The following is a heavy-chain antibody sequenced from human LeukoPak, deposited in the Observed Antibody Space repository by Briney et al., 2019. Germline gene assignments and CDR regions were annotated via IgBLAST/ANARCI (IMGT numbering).Heavy chain of an antibody. Sequence: QTGGSLRLSCTASGFTFGDYAMTWFRQAPGKGLEWVGFIRSKAYGGTTEYAASVKGRFTISRDDSKSIAYLQMNSLKTEDTAVYYCTRDFSSPHKFDYWGQGTLVTVSS. J-gene: IGHJ4*02. CDR2: IRSKAYGGTT. CDR3: TRDFSSPHKFDY. V-gene: IGHV3-49*03. CDR1: GFTFGDYA. D-gene: IGHD6-6*01.